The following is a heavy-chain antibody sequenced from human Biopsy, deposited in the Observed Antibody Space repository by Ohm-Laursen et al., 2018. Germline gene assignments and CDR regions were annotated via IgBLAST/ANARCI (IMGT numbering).Heavy chain of an antibody. J-gene: IGHJ4*02. CDR3: ARHPTHRIQQIDY. CDR2: MNHGGST. V-gene: IGHV4-34*01. D-gene: IGHD5-18*01. CDR1: GGSFSGYY. Sequence: SETLSLTCAVYGGSFSGYYWSWIRQPPGKGLEWIGEMNHGGSTNYNSSLKSRVTISVDTSKNQFSLRLSSVTAADTAVYYCARHPTHRIQQIDYWGQGTLVTVSS.